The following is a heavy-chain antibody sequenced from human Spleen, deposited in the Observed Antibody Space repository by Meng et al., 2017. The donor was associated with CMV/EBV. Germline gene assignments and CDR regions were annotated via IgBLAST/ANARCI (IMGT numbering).Heavy chain of an antibody. CDR1: GDSISSSSW. J-gene: IGHJ4*02. D-gene: IGHD4-11*01. Sequence: TCAVSGDSISSSSWWSGVRQPPGKGLEWIREIYHSGNTNYNPSLKSRVTISVDKSKNQFSLKLSSVTAADTAVYYCARRGEYSNGLDYWGQGTLVTVSS. V-gene: IGHV4-4*02. CDR2: IYHSGNT. CDR3: ARRGEYSNGLDY.